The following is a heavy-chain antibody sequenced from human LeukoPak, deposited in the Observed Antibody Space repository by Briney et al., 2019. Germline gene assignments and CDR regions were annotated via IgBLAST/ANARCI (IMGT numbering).Heavy chain of an antibody. CDR2: ITSSSSYT. J-gene: IGHJ2*01. Sequence: SGESLRLSCAASGFTFSDYYMSWIRQAPGKGLEWVSYITSSSSYTNYAESVKGRFTISRDNAKTSLYLQMNSLRAEDTAVYYCARGPVDRVATITWYFDLWGRGTLVTVSS. CDR3: ARGPVDRVATITWYFDL. V-gene: IGHV3-11*06. CDR1: GFTFSDYY. D-gene: IGHD5-12*01.